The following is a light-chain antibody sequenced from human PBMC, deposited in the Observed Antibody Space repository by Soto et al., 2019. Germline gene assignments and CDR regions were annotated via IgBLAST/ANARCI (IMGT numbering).Light chain of an antibody. Sequence: EIVLTQSPGTLSLSPGERATLSCRASQSVSSSYLAWYQQKPGQAPRLLIYGASSRATGIPGRFSGSGSGTDFTLTISRLEPEDFAVYYCQQYGSSPWGFGQGTKVEIK. CDR3: QQYGSSPWG. CDR2: GAS. J-gene: IGKJ1*01. CDR1: QSVSSSY. V-gene: IGKV3-20*01.